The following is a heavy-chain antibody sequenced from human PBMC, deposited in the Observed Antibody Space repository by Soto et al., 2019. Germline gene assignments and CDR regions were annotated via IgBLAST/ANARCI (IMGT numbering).Heavy chain of an antibody. J-gene: IGHJ5*02. CDR2: FYSSGSI. CDR3: ARMYSSGSGWFHP. D-gene: IGHD3-22*01. V-gene: IGHV4-31*03. Sequence: SETLSLTCSVSGYSITAGGYYWSWIRQQPGKGLEWIGSFYSSGSIIYNPSLKSRVSISGDTSRNQFSMTLTSVAAADTALYYCARMYSSGSGWFHPWGQGTLVTVSS. CDR1: GYSITAGGYY.